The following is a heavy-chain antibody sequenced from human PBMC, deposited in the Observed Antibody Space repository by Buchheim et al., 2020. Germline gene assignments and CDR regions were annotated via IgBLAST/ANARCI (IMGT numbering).Heavy chain of an antibody. J-gene: IGHJ4*02. CDR2: ISYDGSNK. D-gene: IGHD3-22*01. V-gene: IGHV3-30*04. Sequence: QVQLVESGGGVVQPGRSLRLSCAASGFTFSSYAMHWVRQAPGKGLEWVAVISYDGSNKYYADSVKGRFTISRDNSKNTLYLQMNSLRADDTAVYYCAREGRPAPGDYYDSSGYLDYWGQGTL. CDR3: AREGRPAPGDYYDSSGYLDY. CDR1: GFTFSSYA.